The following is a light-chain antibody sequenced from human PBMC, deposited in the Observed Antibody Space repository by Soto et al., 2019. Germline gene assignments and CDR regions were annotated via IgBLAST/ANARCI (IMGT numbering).Light chain of an antibody. Sequence: EIVLTQSPATLSLSPGERATLSCRASQGVSSYLAWYQQKPGQAPRLLIYGASTRATGTPARFSGSGSGTDFTLTISRLEPEDFAVYYCQQYGSSGTFGQGTKVDIK. J-gene: IGKJ1*01. CDR1: QGVSSY. V-gene: IGKV3-20*01. CDR3: QQYGSSGT. CDR2: GAS.